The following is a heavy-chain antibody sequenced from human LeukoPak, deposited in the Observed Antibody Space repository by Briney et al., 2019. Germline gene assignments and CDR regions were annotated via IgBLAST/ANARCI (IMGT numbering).Heavy chain of an antibody. Sequence: GGSLRLSCAASGFTVSSNYMSWVRQAPGKGLEWVSAISGSGGSTYYADSVKGRFTISRDNSKNTLYLQMNSLRAEDTAVYYCAKVASYYYDSSGYYDYWGQGTLVTVSS. V-gene: IGHV3-23*01. CDR1: GFTVSSNY. J-gene: IGHJ4*02. CDR2: ISGSGGST. CDR3: AKVASYYYDSSGYYDY. D-gene: IGHD3-22*01.